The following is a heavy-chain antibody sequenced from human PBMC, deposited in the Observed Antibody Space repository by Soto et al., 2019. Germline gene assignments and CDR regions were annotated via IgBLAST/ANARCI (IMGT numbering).Heavy chain of an antibody. J-gene: IGHJ5*02. CDR2: IFPDDSDT. Sequence: PGESLKISCKGSGFTFTSYWIAWVRQMPGKGLEWMGIIFPDDSDTRYSPSFQGQVTISADKSISTAYLQWSSLKASVTAMYYCARKGKNSRGQYWLDPWGQGTLVTVSS. CDR3: ARKGKNSRGQYWLDP. D-gene: IGHD2-15*01. V-gene: IGHV5-51*01. CDR1: GFTFTSYW.